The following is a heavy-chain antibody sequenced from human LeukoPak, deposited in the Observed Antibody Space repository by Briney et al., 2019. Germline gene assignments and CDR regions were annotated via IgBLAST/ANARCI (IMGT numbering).Heavy chain of an antibody. J-gene: IGHJ4*02. CDR2: IIPIFGTA. Sequence: GASVKVSCKASGYTFTSYGFSWVRQAPGQGLEWMGGIIPIFGTANYAQKFQGRVTITADKSTSTAYMELSSLRSEDTAVYYCASPYYDILTGYRPLYYFDYWGQGTLVTVSS. V-gene: IGHV1-69*06. D-gene: IGHD3-9*01. CDR1: GYTFTSYG. CDR3: ASPYYDILTGYRPLYYFDY.